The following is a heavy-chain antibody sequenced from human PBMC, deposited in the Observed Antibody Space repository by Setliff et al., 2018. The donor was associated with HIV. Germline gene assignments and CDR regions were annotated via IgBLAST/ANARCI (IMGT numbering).Heavy chain of an antibody. V-gene: IGHV3-66*02. CDR2: IYSGGST. D-gene: IGHD3-10*01. CDR3: ASLRLYNNALDY. J-gene: IGHJ4*02. Sequence: QSGGSLRLSCAASGFTVSTYYMSWVRQAQGNGLEWVSTIYSGGSTYHADSVKGRFTLARDTSKNTLFLQMNSLRPEDTAVYYCASLRLYNNALDYWGQGTLVTVSS. CDR1: GFTVSTYY.